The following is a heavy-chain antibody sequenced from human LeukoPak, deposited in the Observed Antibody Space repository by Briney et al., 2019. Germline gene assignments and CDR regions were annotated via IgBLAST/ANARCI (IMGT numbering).Heavy chain of an antibody. V-gene: IGHV1-69*13. CDR3: TIIPNVILFTHYFEY. J-gene: IGHJ4*02. D-gene: IGHD2-21*01. Sequence: SVKVSCKASGGTFSSYAISWVRQAPGQGLEWMGGIIPIFGTANYAQKFQGRVTITADEPTRTAYMELTYLRSDDTAVYYCTIIPNVILFTHYFEYWGQGTLVTVSS. CDR2: IIPIFGTA. CDR1: GGTFSSYA.